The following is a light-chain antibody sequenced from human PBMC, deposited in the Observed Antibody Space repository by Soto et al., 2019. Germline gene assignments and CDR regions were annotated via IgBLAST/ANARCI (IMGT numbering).Light chain of an antibody. CDR3: HQRSNGPPWT. CDR1: QDIRHNY. Sequence: IVLTQYPATVSLSPRESATLYCRASQDIRHNYLAWYQHQPRQAPRLLIYGAFTRATGIPPRFSSSGCTTDYTLTISSLEPDDFSVYYCHQRSNGPPWTFGQGTKVDIK. J-gene: IGKJ1*01. V-gene: IGKV3-11*01. CDR2: GAF.